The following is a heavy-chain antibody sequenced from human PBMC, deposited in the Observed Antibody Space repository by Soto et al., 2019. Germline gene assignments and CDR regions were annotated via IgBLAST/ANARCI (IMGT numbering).Heavy chain of an antibody. J-gene: IGHJ4*02. CDR1: GFTFSNYW. V-gene: IGHV3-74*01. D-gene: IGHD6-19*01. CDR3: ARAGWYRFDY. Sequence: SGFTFSNYWVHWVRQAPGKGLMWVSRINSDGTTINYADSVEGRFTISRDNAKNTLFLQMNSLRVEDTAVYYCARAGWYRFDYWGQGTLVTVSS. CDR2: INSDGTTI.